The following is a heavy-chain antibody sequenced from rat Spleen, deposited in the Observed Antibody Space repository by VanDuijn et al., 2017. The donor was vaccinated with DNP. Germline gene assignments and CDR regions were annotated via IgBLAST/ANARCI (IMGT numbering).Heavy chain of an antibody. V-gene: IGHV5-22*01. CDR2: ISYHGGST. CDR3: ARWGGDYFDY. CDR1: GFTFSDYY. J-gene: IGHJ2*01. Sequence: EVQLVESGGGLVQPGRSMKLFCAASGFTFSDYYMAWVRQAPTEGLECVAYISYHGGSTYYGDSVKGRFTISRDNAKSTLYLQMNSLRSEDMATYYCARWGGDYFDYWGQGVMVTVSS.